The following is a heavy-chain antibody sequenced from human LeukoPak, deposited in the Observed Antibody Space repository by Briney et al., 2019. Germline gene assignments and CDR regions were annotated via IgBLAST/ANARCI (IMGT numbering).Heavy chain of an antibody. CDR3: ARGGGGYYPDY. D-gene: IGHD3-22*01. CDR1: GGSISSYY. V-gene: IGHV4-59*08. CDR2: IYYSGST. J-gene: IGHJ4*02. Sequence: SETLSLTCTVSGGSISSYYWSWIRQPPGKGLEWIGYIYYSGSTNYNPSLKSRVTISVDTSKNQFSLKLSSVTVADTAVYYCARGGGGYYPDYWGQGTLVTVSS.